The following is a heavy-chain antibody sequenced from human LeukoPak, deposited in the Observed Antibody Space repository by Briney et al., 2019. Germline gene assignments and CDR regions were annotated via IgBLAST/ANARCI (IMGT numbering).Heavy chain of an antibody. CDR3: ARDRYDYVWGSYRHDAFDI. Sequence: ASVKVSCTASGYTFTGYDMRCVRQAPGPGHGRMGRSDPTSSGTNYTQEYQGRGNMTRDTSISTAYMELNRLRSDATAVYYCARDRYDYVWGSYRHDAFDIWGQGKMVTVSS. V-gene: IGHV1-2*02. J-gene: IGHJ3*02. D-gene: IGHD3-16*02. CDR1: GYTFTGYD. CDR2: SDPTSSGT.